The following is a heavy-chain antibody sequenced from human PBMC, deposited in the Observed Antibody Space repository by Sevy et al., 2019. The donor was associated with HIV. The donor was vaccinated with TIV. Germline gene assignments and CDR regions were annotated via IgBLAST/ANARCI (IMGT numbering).Heavy chain of an antibody. Sequence: SETLSLTCTVSSGSISSYFWRWIRQPPGKGLEWIGYISYSEGTNYNPSLKSRVTMSVDMSKNQFSLKLSSVIAADTAVYYCARGGASHYRRHFDYWGQGTLVTVSS. CDR2: ISYSEGT. CDR3: ARGGASHYRRHFDY. D-gene: IGHD4-4*01. CDR1: SGSISSYF. V-gene: IGHV4-59*01. J-gene: IGHJ4*02.